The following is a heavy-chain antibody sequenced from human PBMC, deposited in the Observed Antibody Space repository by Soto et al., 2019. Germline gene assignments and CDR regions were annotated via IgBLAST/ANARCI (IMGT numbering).Heavy chain of an antibody. CDR3: AREGTGGKCYGGRCYFVPFDL. Sequence: QVLLMQSGAEVRKPGASVKVSCGASGFTFTHYAFHWVRQAPGQGLEWMGWINGGNGDTKYSQSFQDRVTFTRDTPASTAYMEVSRLTSADTAVYYCAREGTGGKCYGGRCYFVPFDLCGRGTMVIFSS. CDR1: GFTFTHYA. D-gene: IGHD2-15*01. V-gene: IGHV1-3*01. CDR2: INGGNGDT. J-gene: IGHJ3*01.